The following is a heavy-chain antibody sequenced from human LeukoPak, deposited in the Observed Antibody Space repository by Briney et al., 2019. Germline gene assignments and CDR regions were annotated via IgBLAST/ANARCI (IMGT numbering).Heavy chain of an antibody. CDR3: AKDGNWNYFDY. V-gene: IGHV3-30*02. Sequence: EGSLRLSCAASGFTLSNYGMHWVRQAPGKGLEWVAFIRYDGSNKHYADSVKGRFTISRDNSKNTLYLQVNSLRAEDTAVYYCAKDGNWNYFDYWGQGTLVTVSS. D-gene: IGHD1-20*01. CDR1: GFTLSNYG. J-gene: IGHJ4*02. CDR2: IRYDGSNK.